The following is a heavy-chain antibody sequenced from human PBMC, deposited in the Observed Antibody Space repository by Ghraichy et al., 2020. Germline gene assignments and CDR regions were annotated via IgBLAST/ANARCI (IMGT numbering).Heavy chain of an antibody. CDR2: ITESGDST. D-gene: IGHD3-22*01. Sequence: GGSLRLSCAASGFTFSTYTMYWVRQAPGKGLEWVSVITESGDSTNYADSVKGRFTISRDNSRNTLYLQMNSLRVEDTAVYYCAKDWAYNYDSYYFEFWGQGTLVTVSP. J-gene: IGHJ4*02. V-gene: IGHV3-23*01. CDR1: GFTFSTYT. CDR3: AKDWAYNYDSYYFEF.